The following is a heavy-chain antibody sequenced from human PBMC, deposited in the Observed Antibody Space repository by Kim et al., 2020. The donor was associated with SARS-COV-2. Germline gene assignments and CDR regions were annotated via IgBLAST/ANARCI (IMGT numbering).Heavy chain of an antibody. Sequence: GGSLRLSCAASGFTFSSYAMSWVRQAPGKGLEWVSAISGSGGSTYYADSVKGRFTISRDNSKNTLYLQMNSLRAEDTAVYYCAKWPYGDYCSSTSCYRDYWGQGTLVTVSS. CDR2: ISGSGGST. J-gene: IGHJ4*02. D-gene: IGHD2-2*01. V-gene: IGHV3-23*01. CDR3: AKWPYGDYCSSTSCYRDY. CDR1: GFTFSSYA.